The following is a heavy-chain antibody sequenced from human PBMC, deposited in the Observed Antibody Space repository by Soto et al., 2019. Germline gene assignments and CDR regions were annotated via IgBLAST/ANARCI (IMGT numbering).Heavy chain of an antibody. Sequence: QVQLVQSGAEVKKPGASVKVSCKASGYTFTSYDINWVRQATGQGLEWMGWMNPNSGNTGYAQKVQSRVTTTRNTSIIKAYMELRSLRSADTAVYYCARILRYSSSYPQPRQVNYYMDVWGKGTTVTVSS. V-gene: IGHV1-8*01. CDR3: ARILRYSSSYPQPRQVNYYMDV. CDR2: MNPNSGNT. J-gene: IGHJ6*03. D-gene: IGHD6-6*01. CDR1: GYTFTSYD.